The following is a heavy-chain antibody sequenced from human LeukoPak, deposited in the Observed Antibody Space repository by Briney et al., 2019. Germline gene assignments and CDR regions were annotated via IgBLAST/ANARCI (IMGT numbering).Heavy chain of an antibody. J-gene: IGHJ4*02. CDR2: ISAYNGNT. CDR3: ARVSRDSSGYYSDY. V-gene: IGHV1-18*01. Sequence: GASVKVSCKASGYTFTSYGISWVRQAPGQGLDWMGWISAYNGNTNYAQKLQGRVTMTTDTSTSTAYMELRSLRSDDTAVYYCARVSRDSSGYYSDYWGQGTLVTVSS. CDR1: GYTFTSYG. D-gene: IGHD3-22*01.